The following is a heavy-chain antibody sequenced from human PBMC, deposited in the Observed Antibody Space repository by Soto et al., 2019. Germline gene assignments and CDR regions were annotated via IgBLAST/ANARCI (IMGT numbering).Heavy chain of an antibody. CDR2: IIPIFGTA. V-gene: IGHV1-69*13. J-gene: IGHJ4*02. CDR3: AAESYYESNGTKGRID. D-gene: IGHD3-22*01. CDR1: GGTFSSYA. Sequence: SVKVSCKASGGTFSSYAISWVRQAPGQGLGWMGGIIPIFGTANYAQKFQGRVTITADESTSTAYMELSSLRSEDTAVYYCAAESYYESNGTKGRIDWGQGTLVTVSS.